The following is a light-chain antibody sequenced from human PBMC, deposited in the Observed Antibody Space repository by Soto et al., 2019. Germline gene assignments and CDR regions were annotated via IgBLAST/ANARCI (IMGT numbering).Light chain of an antibody. CDR2: WAS. J-gene: IGKJ4*01. CDR3: QQYYTSPLT. Sequence: DIVMTQSPDSLRVSLGERATITCTSSLNIYFRSNNRNYLAWYQQKSGQPPKLLIYWASTREAGVPDRFSGSGSGTYFTLTIDNVQPEDMAVYYCQQYYTSPLTFGGGTRVDSK. CDR1: LNIYFRSNNRNY. V-gene: IGKV4-1*01.